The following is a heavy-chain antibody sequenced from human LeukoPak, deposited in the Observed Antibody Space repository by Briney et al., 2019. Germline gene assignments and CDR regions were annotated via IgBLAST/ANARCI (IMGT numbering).Heavy chain of an antibody. J-gene: IGHJ6*02. CDR1: GYTFTGYY. D-gene: IGHD3-10*01. CDR2: INPNSGGT. Sequence: GASVKVSCKASGYTFTGYYMHWVRQAPGQGLEWMGWINPNSGGTNYAQKFQGRVTMTRDTSISTAYMELSRLRSDDTAVYYCARGPVLLWFGEIYGMDVWGQGTTVTASS. CDR3: ARGPVLLWFGEIYGMDV. V-gene: IGHV1-2*02.